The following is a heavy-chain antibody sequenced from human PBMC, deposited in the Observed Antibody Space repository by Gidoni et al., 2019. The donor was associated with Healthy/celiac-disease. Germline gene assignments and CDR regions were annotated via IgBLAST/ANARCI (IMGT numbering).Heavy chain of an antibody. J-gene: IGHJ5*02. V-gene: IGHV3-48*01. CDR2: INSSSSTI. D-gene: IGHD2-15*01. CDR3: ARDRVVVADNWFDP. CDR1: GFTFSSYS. Sequence: EVQLVESGGGLVQPGGSLRLSCALSGFTFSSYSRNWVRQAPGKGLEWVAYINSSSSTIYYADSVKGRFTISRDNAKNSLYLQMNSLRAEDTAVYYCARDRVVVADNWFDPWGQGTLVTVSS.